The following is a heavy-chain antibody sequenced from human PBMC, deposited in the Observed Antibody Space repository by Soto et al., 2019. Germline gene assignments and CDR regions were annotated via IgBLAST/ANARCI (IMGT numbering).Heavy chain of an antibody. CDR3: EKDRSSSQSYYVMDV. Sequence: LRLSCAASGFTFDDYTMDWVRQAPGKGLEWVSLISWDGGSTYYADSVKGRFTISRDNSKNSLYLQMNSLRTEDTALYYCEKDRSSSQSYYVMDVWGQGTTVTVSS. D-gene: IGHD6-6*01. CDR2: ISWDGGST. V-gene: IGHV3-43*01. J-gene: IGHJ6*02. CDR1: GFTFDDYT.